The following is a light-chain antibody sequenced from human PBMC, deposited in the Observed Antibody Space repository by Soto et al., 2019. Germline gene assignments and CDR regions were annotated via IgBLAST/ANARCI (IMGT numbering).Light chain of an antibody. J-gene: IGLJ1*01. Sequence: QSVLTQQPSASATPGQRVTISCSGGSSDVGSNTVNWYQQFPGAAPKLLIYSNDQRPSGVPDRFSASKSGTSASLAISGLQSEDEADYYCATWDDSLFGHVFGTGTKVTVL. CDR2: SND. V-gene: IGLV1-44*01. CDR3: ATWDDSLFGHV. CDR1: SSDVGSNT.